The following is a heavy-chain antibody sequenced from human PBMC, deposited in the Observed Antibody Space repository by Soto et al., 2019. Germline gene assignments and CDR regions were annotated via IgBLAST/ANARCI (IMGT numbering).Heavy chain of an antibody. CDR2: INGDGTDT. V-gene: IGHV3-74*03. J-gene: IGHJ4*02. CDR3: AREVGRGSGSYYVDY. CDR1: GFTFSMYW. Sequence: EVQLVESGGGLVQPGGSLRLSCAASGFTFSMYWMHWVRQAPGKGLLWVSRINGDGTDTTYADSVKGLFTISRDNAKNTVYLQMNGLRAEDTAVYYCAREVGRGSGSYYVDYWGQETLVTVSS. D-gene: IGHD3-16*01.